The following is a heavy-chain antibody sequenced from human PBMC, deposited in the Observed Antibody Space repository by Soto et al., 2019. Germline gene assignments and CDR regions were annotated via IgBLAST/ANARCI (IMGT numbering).Heavy chain of an antibody. CDR1: GGSISSYY. Sequence: SETLSLTCTVSGGSISSYYWSWIRQPPGKGLEWIGYIYYSGSTNYNPSLKSRVTISVDTSKNQFSLKLSSVTAADTAVYYCARNEGYRGLNYYYMDVWGKGTTVTVSS. J-gene: IGHJ6*03. V-gene: IGHV4-59*01. D-gene: IGHD3-10*01. CDR3: ARNEGYRGLNYYYMDV. CDR2: IYYSGST.